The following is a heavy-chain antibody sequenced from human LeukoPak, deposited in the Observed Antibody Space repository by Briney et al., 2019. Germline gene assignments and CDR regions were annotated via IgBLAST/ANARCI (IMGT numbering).Heavy chain of an antibody. Sequence: ASVKVSCKASGYKFISYGISWVRQVPGQGPEWMGWISAYNGNTNYAEKFQDRVTMTTDTSTSTAYMELRSLRSDDTAVYYCARALYSDSSGYYPGLDHWGQGTLVTVSS. D-gene: IGHD3-22*01. CDR2: ISAYNGNT. CDR1: GYKFISYG. CDR3: ARALYSDSSGYYPGLDH. V-gene: IGHV1-18*01. J-gene: IGHJ4*02.